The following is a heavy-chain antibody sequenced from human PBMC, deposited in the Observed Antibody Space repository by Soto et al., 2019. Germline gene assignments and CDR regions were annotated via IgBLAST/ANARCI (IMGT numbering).Heavy chain of an antibody. D-gene: IGHD2-15*01. J-gene: IGHJ3*02. CDR3: ARDPSVYCSGGSCYSLDSGAFDI. CDR1: GFTFSSYS. CDR2: ISSSSSYI. Sequence: PGGSLRLSCAASGFTFSSYSMNWVRQAPGKGLEWVSSISSSSSYIYYADSVKGRFTISRDNAKNSLYLQMNSLRAEDTAVYYCARDPSVYCSGGSCYSLDSGAFDIWGQGTMVTVSS. V-gene: IGHV3-21*01.